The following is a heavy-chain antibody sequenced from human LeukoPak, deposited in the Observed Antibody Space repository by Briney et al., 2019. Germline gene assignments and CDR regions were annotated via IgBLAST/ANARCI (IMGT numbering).Heavy chain of an antibody. CDR1: GYTLTELS. CDR3: ATGGRSQLGYFGFDP. Sequence: ASVKVSCKVSGYTLTELSMHWVRQAPGKGLEWMGGFDPEDGEAIYAQKFQGRVTMTEDTSTDTAYMELSSLRSEDTAVYYCATGGRSQLGYFGFDPWAREPWSPSPQ. J-gene: IGHJ5*02. CDR2: FDPEDGEA. D-gene: IGHD3-9*01. V-gene: IGHV1-24*01.